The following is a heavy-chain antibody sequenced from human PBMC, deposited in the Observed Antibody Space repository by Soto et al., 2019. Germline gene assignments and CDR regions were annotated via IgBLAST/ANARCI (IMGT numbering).Heavy chain of an antibody. CDR1: GGSIRRSTYY. CDR2: ISYDGST. CDR3: ASQAGGYSYGPFDY. D-gene: IGHD5-18*01. J-gene: IGHJ4*02. Sequence: PSETLSLTCTDSGGSIRRSTYYWDWIRQPPGKGLEWIGSISYDGSTYYNPSLKSRVTISVDTSRNQFSLKVNYVTAADAAVYFCASQAGGYSYGPFDYWGQGALVTVSS. V-gene: IGHV4-39*01.